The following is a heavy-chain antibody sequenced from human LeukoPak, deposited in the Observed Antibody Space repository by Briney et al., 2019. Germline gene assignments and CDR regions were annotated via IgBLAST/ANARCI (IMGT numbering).Heavy chain of an antibody. CDR2: IYSGGST. CDR3: ARASTEAYSGYDYFDY. Sequence: GGSLRLSCAASGFTVSSNYMSWVRQAPGKGLEWVSVIYSGGSTYYADSVKGRFTISRDNSKNTLYLQMNSLRAEDTAVCYCARASTEAYSGYDYFDYWGQGTLVTVSS. J-gene: IGHJ4*02. V-gene: IGHV3-53*01. D-gene: IGHD5-12*01. CDR1: GFTVSSNY.